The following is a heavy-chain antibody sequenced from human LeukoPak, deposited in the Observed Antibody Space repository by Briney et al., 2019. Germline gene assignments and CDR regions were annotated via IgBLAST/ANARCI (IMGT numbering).Heavy chain of an antibody. J-gene: IGHJ4*02. CDR1: GFTFSSYW. Sequence: GGSLRLSCSASGFTFSSYWVSWVRQAPGKGLEWVSVIYSGGSTYYADSVKGRFTISRDNSKNTLYLQMNSLRAEDTAVYYCARGSDTAMVTSYWGQGTLVTVSS. CDR3: ARGSDTAMVTSY. V-gene: IGHV3-53*01. D-gene: IGHD5-18*01. CDR2: IYSGGST.